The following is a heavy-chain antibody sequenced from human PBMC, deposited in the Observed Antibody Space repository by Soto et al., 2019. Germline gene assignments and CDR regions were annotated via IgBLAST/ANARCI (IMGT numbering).Heavy chain of an antibody. D-gene: IGHD1-1*01. V-gene: IGHV1-18*01. J-gene: IGHJ4*02. CDR1: GYGFTTYG. CDR2: ISAHNGNT. CDR3: ARGRYGYY. Sequence: QVHLVQSGAEVKKPGASVKVSCKGSGYGFTTYGITWVRQAPGQGLEWMAWISAHNGNTNYAPKLQGRVTVTRDTSTSTAYMELRSLRSDDTAVYYCARGRYGYYWGQGALVTVSS.